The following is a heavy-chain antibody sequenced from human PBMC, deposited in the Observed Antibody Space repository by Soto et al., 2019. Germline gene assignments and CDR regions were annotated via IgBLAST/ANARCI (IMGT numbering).Heavy chain of an antibody. D-gene: IGHD2-2*01. V-gene: IGHV1-18*01. Sequence: QVQLVQSGVEVKKPGASVKVSCQASGYTFTNYGITWLRQAPGQGLEWMGWVSAYNRNTNYAQRVQDRVTMTTDTSTRTAYMELRNLNSDDTAIYFCARERQYEPLLYWGQGTLVTVSS. CDR2: VSAYNRNT. J-gene: IGHJ4*02. CDR1: GYTFTNYG. CDR3: ARERQYEPLLY.